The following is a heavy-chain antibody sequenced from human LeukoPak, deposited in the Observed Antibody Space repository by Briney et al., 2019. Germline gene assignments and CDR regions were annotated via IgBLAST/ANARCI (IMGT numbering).Heavy chain of an antibody. CDR2: ISSSSSYI. J-gene: IGHJ4*02. CDR1: GFTFSSYS. V-gene: IGHV3-21*01. Sequence: PGGSLRPSCAASGFTFSSYSMNWVRQAPGKGLEWVSSISSSSSYIYYADSVKGRFTISRDNAKNSLYLQMNSLRAEDTAVYYCARDRDHYYDSSGYLYYWGQGTLVTVSS. D-gene: IGHD3-22*01. CDR3: ARDRDHYYDSSGYLYY.